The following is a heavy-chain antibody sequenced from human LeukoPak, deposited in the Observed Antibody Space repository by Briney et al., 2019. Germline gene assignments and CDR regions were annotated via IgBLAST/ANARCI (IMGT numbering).Heavy chain of an antibody. CDR1: GFTFSSYW. Sequence: GSLRLSCAASGFTFSSYWMHWVRQAPGKGLVWVSRINSDGSSTSYADSVKGRFTIPRDNAKNTLYLQTNSLRAEDTAVYYCARVRGSTVTTDYWGQGTLVTVSS. CDR3: ARVRGSTVTTDY. CDR2: INSDGSST. J-gene: IGHJ4*02. D-gene: IGHD4-17*01. V-gene: IGHV3-74*01.